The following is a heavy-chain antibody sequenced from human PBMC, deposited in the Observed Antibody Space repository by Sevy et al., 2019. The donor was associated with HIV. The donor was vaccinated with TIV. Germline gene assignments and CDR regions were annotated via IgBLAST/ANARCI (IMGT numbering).Heavy chain of an antibody. J-gene: IGHJ5*02. D-gene: IGHD3-22*01. V-gene: IGHV3-30*02. CDR1: GFTFSGSG. CDR3: AKDYCVSSGCYLYWFDP. CDR2: IRCDGSDK. Sequence: GGSLRLSCAASGFTFSGSGMHWVRQAPGKGLEWVAFIRCDGSDKWYRDSVKGRFTISRDNSKSTQFLQMKSLRSENTALYYCAKDYCVSSGCYLYWFDPWGQGTLVTVSS.